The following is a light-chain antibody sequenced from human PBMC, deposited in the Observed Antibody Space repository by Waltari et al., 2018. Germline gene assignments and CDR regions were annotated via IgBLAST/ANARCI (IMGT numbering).Light chain of an antibody. CDR3: QQYYMTPYT. V-gene: IGKV4-1*01. J-gene: IGKJ2*01. CDR2: WAS. Sequence: DFVMTQSPDSLAVSLGERAAINCKSSQSLLYYSNNKNYLAWYQQKPGQPPKLLISWASTRESGVPGRFSGSGSAPDFTLTISSLQAEDVAVYYCQQYYMTPYTFGQGTKLEIK. CDR1: QSLLYYSNNKNY.